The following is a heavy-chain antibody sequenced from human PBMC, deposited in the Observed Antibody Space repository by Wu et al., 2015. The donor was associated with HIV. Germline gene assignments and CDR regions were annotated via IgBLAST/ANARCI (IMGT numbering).Heavy chain of an antibody. J-gene: IGHJ4*02. Sequence: QVQLVQSGTEVKKPGASVKVSCKASGYSFNTYGINWVRQAPGQGLEWMGWISANNGNTESTQRLQGRVTFTTDESTTTVYMEMRGLRSDDTAKYYCAGRQKYTSGNVGDFDFWGQGTMVTVAS. V-gene: IGHV1-18*01. CDR1: GYSFNTYG. D-gene: IGHD6-19*01. CDR2: ISANNGNT. CDR3: AGRQKYTSGNVGDFDF.